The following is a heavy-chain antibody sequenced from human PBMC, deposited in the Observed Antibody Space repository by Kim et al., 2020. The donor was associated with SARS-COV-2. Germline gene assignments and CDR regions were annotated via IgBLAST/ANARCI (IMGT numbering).Heavy chain of an antibody. J-gene: IGHJ5*02. V-gene: IGHV4-59*01. CDR1: GGSLTTYY. Sequence: SETLSLTCNVSGGSLTTYYWSWIRQPPGKGLEWIGHISQSGSTKYNSSLKSRVTIFIDRSKNQFSLRLSSVTAAYTAMYYCTKDSRRGWFDPWGQGTLVTVSS. D-gene: IGHD4-17*01. CDR2: ISQSGST. CDR3: TKDSRRGWFDP.